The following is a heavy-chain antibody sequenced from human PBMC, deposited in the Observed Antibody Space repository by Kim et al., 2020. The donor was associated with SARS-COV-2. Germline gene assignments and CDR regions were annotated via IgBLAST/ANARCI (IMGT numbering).Heavy chain of an antibody. J-gene: IGHJ6*02. CDR1: GFTFSSYS. V-gene: IGHV3-21*01. CDR2: ISSSSSYI. D-gene: IGHD2-21*02. Sequence: GGSLRLSCAASGFTFSSYSMNWVRQAPGKGLEWVSSISSSSSYIYYADSVKGRFTISRDNAKNSLYLQMNSLRAEDTAVYYCAREYCGGDCYQGAYYYYGMDVWGQETTVTVSS. CDR3: AREYCGGDCYQGAYYYYGMDV.